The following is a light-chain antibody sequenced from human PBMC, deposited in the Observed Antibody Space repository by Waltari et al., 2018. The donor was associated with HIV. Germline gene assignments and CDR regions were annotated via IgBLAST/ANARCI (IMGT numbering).Light chain of an antibody. V-gene: IGKV3D-15*01. J-gene: IGKJ2*01. CDR1: QSVSYK. CDR3: LQYHNWSYT. Sequence: EIVMTQSPATLSVSPGERVTLSCRASQSVSYKLAWYQQKPGQAPRLLIYGSSTRATGIPTRFSGSGSGTEFTLTISSLQSEDFALYSCLQYHNWSYTFGQGTKLEIK. CDR2: GSS.